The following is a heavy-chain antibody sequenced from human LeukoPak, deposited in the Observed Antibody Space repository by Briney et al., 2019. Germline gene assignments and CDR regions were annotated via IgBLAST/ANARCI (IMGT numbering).Heavy chain of an antibody. V-gene: IGHV3-23*01. Sequence: GGSLRLSCVASGFTFSSYAMNWVRQAPGKGLEWVSAISGSGATTYYADSVKGRFTISRDNSKNTLYLQMNSLRAEDTAVYYCAKVSQPFDWHITTTKDYWGQGTLVTVSS. CDR3: AKVSQPFDWHITTTKDY. D-gene: IGHD3-9*01. J-gene: IGHJ4*02. CDR1: GFTFSSYA. CDR2: ISGSGATT.